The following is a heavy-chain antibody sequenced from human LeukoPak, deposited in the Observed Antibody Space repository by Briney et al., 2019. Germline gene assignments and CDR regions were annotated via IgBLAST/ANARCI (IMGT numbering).Heavy chain of an antibody. CDR3: ARVGSSIVVVMTYYFDY. D-gene: IGHD3-22*01. CDR1: GFTFSSYS. CDR2: ISSSSSYI. V-gene: IGHV3-21*01. J-gene: IGHJ4*02. Sequence: GGSLRLSCAASGFTFSSYSMNWVRQAPGKGLEWVSSISSSSSYIYYADSVKGRFTISRDNAKNPLYLQMNSLRAEDTAVYYCARVGSSIVVVMTYYFDYWGQGTLVTVSS.